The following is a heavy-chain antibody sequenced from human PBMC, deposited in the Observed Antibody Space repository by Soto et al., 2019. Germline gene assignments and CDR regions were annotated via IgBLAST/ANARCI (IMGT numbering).Heavy chain of an antibody. V-gene: IGHV4-31*03. CDR2: IHHSGRT. J-gene: IGHJ4*02. CDR1: SGSISNGDYY. Sequence: QVQLQESGPGLVKPSQTLSLTCTVSSGSISNGDYYWSWIRQHPGKGPVWIGSIHHSGRTFYNPSLKKRVSLPVDPSKNQFSLELNSLTAADTAVCYWARVDLSWDSWRQGILVTV. D-gene: IGHD3-16*02. CDR3: ARVDLSWDS.